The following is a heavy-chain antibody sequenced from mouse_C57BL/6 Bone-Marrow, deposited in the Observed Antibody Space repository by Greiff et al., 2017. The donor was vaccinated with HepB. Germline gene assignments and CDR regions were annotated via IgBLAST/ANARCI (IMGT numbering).Heavy chain of an antibody. V-gene: IGHV1-42*01. CDR2: INPSTGGT. Sequence: EVQLQQSGPELVKPGASVKISCKASGYSFTGYYMNWVKQSPEKSLEWIGEINPSTGGTTYNQKFKAKATLTVDKSSSTAYMQLKSLTSEDSAVYYCARPYYYGSSYDYAMDYWGQGTSVTVSS. J-gene: IGHJ4*01. D-gene: IGHD1-1*01. CDR3: ARPYYYGSSYDYAMDY. CDR1: GYSFTGYY.